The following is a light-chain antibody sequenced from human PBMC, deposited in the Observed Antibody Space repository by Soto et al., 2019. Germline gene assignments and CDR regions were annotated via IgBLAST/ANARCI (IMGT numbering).Light chain of an antibody. V-gene: IGLV2-23*01. CDR2: EGS. Sequence: QSALTQPASVSGSPGQSITISCTGTSSDVGSYNLVSWYQQHPGKAPKLMIYEGSKRPSGVSNRFSVSKSGNTASLTISGLQAEDEADYCCCSYAVSYVVFGGGTQLTVL. J-gene: IGLJ2*01. CDR3: CSYAVSYVV. CDR1: SSDVGSYNL.